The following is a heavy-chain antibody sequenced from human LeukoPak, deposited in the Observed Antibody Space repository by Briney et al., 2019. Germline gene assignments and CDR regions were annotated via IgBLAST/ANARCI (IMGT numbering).Heavy chain of an antibody. D-gene: IGHD1-26*01. J-gene: IGHJ5*02. Sequence: SETLSLTCTVSGASVSSASYWSWIRQPPGKGVEWIAHIYNGVNTNYNPSLKSRVTISVDTSKNQFSLRLNSVTAADTAVYYCARSRAFNSGAFDPWGQGSLVTVSP. V-gene: IGHV4-61*01. CDR2: IYNGVNT. CDR3: ARSRAFNSGAFDP. CDR1: GASVSSASY.